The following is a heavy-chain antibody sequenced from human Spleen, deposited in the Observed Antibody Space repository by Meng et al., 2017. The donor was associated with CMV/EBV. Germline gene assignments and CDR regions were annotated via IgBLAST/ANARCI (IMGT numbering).Heavy chain of an antibody. Sequence: SDTLSLTCTVSGDAISSSIYYWSWIRQPPAKGLEWIGSISYSGNTHFNPSLKSRLTILVDTSKNQFSLKVRSVTAADTSVYCCARGAAGSPLGYFSSTRCYSRASFNWFDPWGQGTLVTVSS. J-gene: IGHJ5*02. D-gene: IGHD2-2*01. CDR1: GDAISSSIYY. V-gene: IGHV4-39*07. CDR2: ISYSGNT. CDR3: ARGAAGSPLGYFSSTRCYSRASFNWFDP.